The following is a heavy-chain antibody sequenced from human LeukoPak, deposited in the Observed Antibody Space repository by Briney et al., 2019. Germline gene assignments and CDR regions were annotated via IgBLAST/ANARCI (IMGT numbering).Heavy chain of an antibody. CDR3: ARDQTTGYYFDY. Sequence: GASVKVSCKASGYTFTSYYMHWVRQAPGQGLEWMGIINPSGGSTSYAQKFQGRVTMTRDTSTSTVYMELSSLRSEDTAVYYCARDQTTGYYFDYWGQGTLGTGSS. CDR2: INPSGGST. V-gene: IGHV1-46*01. CDR1: GYTFTSYY. J-gene: IGHJ4*02. D-gene: IGHD4-17*01.